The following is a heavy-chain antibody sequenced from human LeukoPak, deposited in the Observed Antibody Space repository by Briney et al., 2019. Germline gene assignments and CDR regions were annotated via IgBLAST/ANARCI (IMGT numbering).Heavy chain of an antibody. CDR3: AREKIAVAGTPDY. CDR2: IWYDGSNK. Sequence: PGGSLRLSCAASGFTFSSYGMHWVRQAPGKGLELVAVIWYDGSNKYYADSVKGRFTISRDNSKNTLYLQMNSLRAEDTAVYYCAREKIAVAGTPDYWGQGTLVTVSS. V-gene: IGHV3-33*01. J-gene: IGHJ4*02. D-gene: IGHD6-19*01. CDR1: GFTFSSYG.